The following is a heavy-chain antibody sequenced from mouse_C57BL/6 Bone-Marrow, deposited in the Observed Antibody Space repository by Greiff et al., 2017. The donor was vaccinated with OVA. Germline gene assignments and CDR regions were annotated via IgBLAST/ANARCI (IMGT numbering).Heavy chain of an antibody. D-gene: IGHD1-1*01. V-gene: IGHV1-64*01. CDR1: GSTFTSYW. CDR2: IHPNSGST. Sequence: VQLQQPGAELVKPGASVKLSCKASGSTFTSYWMHWVKQRPGQGLEWIGMIHPNSGSTNYNEKFKSKATLTVDKSSSTAYMQLSSLTSEDSAVYYCARSTYYYGSSLGDWGQGTTLTVSS. J-gene: IGHJ2*01. CDR3: ARSTYYYGSSLGD.